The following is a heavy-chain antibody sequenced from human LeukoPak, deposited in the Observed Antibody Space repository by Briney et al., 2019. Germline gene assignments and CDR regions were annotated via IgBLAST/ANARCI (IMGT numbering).Heavy chain of an antibody. Sequence: PGGSLRLSCALSGFIVSSNYTTWVRHSPGEGLQWVASIYSGGDTVYSDPVKGRFTISRDKSWNTLYLQLNSLRAEDTAVYFCARDWVEYSLARYFDCWGQGTLVTVSS. J-gene: IGHJ4*02. CDR3: ARDWVEYSLARYFDC. CDR1: GFIVSSNY. V-gene: IGHV3-66*01. CDR2: IYSGGDT. D-gene: IGHD4-11*01.